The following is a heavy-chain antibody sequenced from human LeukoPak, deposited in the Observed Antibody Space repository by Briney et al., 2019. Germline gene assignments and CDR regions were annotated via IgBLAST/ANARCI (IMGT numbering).Heavy chain of an antibody. CDR3: TSDLDKSDGL. CDR2: IYSGGST. CDR1: GFTVSSNY. V-gene: IGHV3-66*01. D-gene: IGHD2-8*01. J-gene: IGHJ3*01. Sequence: GGSLRLSCAASGFTVSSNYMSWVRQAPGKGLEWVSIIYSGGSTYYADSVKGRFTISRDNAKNSLYLQMNSLRAEDTGVYYCTSDLDKSDGLWGQGTMVTVSS.